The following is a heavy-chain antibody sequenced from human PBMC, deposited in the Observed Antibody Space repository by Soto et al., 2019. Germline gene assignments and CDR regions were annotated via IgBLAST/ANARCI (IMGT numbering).Heavy chain of an antibody. CDR3: ARDDDYYDSSGYYYIYFQH. CDR1: GYTFTSYG. Sequence: QVQLVQSGAEVKKPGASVKVSCKASGYTFTSYGISWVRQAPGQGLEWMGWISAYNGNTNYAQKLQGRVTMTTDTSTSTAYMELRSLRSDDTAVYYCARDDDYYDSSGYYYIYFQHWGQGTLVTVSS. V-gene: IGHV1-18*01. D-gene: IGHD3-22*01. CDR2: ISAYNGNT. J-gene: IGHJ1*01.